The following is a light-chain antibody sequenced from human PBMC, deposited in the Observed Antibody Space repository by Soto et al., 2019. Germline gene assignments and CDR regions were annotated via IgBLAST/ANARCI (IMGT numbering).Light chain of an antibody. V-gene: IGKV1-5*01. CDR1: QRMSGW. Sequence: DIEMTQAPSTLSASVGDTGTITCRASQRMSGWLAWYQQMQGKAPNLLIYDASTLESGVPSRFRGSGYETEFNLTISSLQTEDFATYYCQQSYSTPLTFGGGTKVDIK. J-gene: IGKJ4*01. CDR3: QQSYSTPLT. CDR2: DAS.